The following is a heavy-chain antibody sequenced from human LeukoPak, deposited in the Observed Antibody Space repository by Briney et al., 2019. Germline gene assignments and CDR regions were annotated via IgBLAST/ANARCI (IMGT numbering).Heavy chain of an antibody. CDR3: ARGAGAAVRP. CDR2: MNPNSGNT. D-gene: IGHD6-13*01. Sequence: ASVKVSCKTSGFTFTTHDMTWVRQATGQGLEWMGWMNPNSGNTGYAQKFQGRVTMTRNTSISTAYMELSSLRSEDTAVYYCARGAGAAVRPWGQGTLVTVSS. J-gene: IGHJ5*02. V-gene: IGHV1-8*01. CDR1: GFTFTTHD.